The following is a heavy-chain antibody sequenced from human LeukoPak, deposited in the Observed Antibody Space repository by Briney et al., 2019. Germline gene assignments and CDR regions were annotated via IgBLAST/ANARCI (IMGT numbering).Heavy chain of an antibody. CDR1: GGSISSSSYY. Sequence: IPSETLSLTCTVSGGSISSSSYYWGWIRQPPGKGLEWIGSIYYTGSTYYNPSLKSRVTISVDTSKNQFSLKLSSETAADTAVYYCATSTVTSYWYFDLWGRGTLVTVSS. CDR3: ATSTVTSYWYFDL. J-gene: IGHJ2*01. CDR2: IYYTGST. V-gene: IGHV4-39*07. D-gene: IGHD4-17*01.